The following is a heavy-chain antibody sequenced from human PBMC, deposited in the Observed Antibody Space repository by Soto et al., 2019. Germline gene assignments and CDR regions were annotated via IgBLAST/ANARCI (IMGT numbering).Heavy chain of an antibody. CDR3: ARLGPYASGSYSFRYNWFDP. D-gene: IGHD3-10*01. CDR2: IYSGGSA. J-gene: IGHJ5*02. CDR1: GFRVSSSH. Sequence: PGGSLRLSCAASGFRVSSSHMTWVRQAPGKGLEWVSVIYSGGSADFAVSVKGRFTISRDNSKNTVFLQMNSLRAEDTAVYYCARLGPYASGSYSFRYNWFDPWGQGTRVTV. V-gene: IGHV3-53*01.